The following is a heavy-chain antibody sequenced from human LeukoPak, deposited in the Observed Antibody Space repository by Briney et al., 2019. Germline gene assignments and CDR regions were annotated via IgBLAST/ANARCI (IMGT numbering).Heavy chain of an antibody. J-gene: IGHJ4*02. CDR2: ISGDGSTV. D-gene: IGHD6-13*01. CDR1: GFTFTSHE. CDR3: ARDWERTVAGSTHGY. Sequence: PGGSLRLSCAASGFTFTSHEMNWVRQAPGKGLEWVSYISGDGSTVYYADSVKGRFTISRDNAKNSLYLQMSGLRAEDTAVYFCARDWERTVAGSTHGYWGQGTLVTV. V-gene: IGHV3-48*03.